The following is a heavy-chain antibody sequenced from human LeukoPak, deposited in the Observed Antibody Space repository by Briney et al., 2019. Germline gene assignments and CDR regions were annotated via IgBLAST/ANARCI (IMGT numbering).Heavy chain of an antibody. J-gene: IGHJ4*02. V-gene: IGHV4-39*07. CDR3: ATTYYYDSSGYYPASFDY. CDR1: GGSISSSSYY. CDR2: IYYSGST. D-gene: IGHD3-22*01. Sequence: PSETLSLTCTVSGGSISSSSYYWGWIRQPPGKGLEWIGSIYYSGSTYYNPSLKSRVTISVDTSKNQFSLKLSSVTAADTAVYYCATTYYYDSSGYYPASFDYWGQGTLVTVSS.